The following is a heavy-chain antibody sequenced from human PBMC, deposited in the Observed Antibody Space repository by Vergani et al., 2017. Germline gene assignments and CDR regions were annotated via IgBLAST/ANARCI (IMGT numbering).Heavy chain of an antibody. CDR1: GYTFTSYA. V-gene: IGHV1-69*13. D-gene: IGHD6-13*01. CDR3: ASISAAAPDY. CDR2: IIPIFGTA. J-gene: IGHJ4*02. Sequence: QVQLVQSGAEVKKPGASVKVSCKASGYTFTSYAMHWVRQAPVQRLEWMGGIIPIFGTANYAQKFQGRVTITADESTSTAYMELSSLRSEDTAVYYCASISAAAPDYWGQGTLVTVSS.